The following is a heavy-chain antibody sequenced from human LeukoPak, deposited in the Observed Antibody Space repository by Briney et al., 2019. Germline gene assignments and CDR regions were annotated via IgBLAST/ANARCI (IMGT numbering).Heavy chain of an antibody. CDR1: GGSISSASYF. D-gene: IGHD3-22*01. CDR2: LYYSGST. V-gene: IGHV4-39*01. J-gene: IGHJ3*01. Sequence: SETLSLTCTVSGGSISSASYFWGWIRQPPGKGLEWIGTLYYSGSTYYSASLKSRVTMSGDTSRNQFSLRLSSVNAADTAVYYCAKAGVRYSDSSAPYAFDFWGPGTMVTVSP. CDR3: AKAGVRYSDSSAPYAFDF.